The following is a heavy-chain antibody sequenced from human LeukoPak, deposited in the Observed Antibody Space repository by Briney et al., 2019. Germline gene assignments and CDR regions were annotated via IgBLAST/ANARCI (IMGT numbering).Heavy chain of an antibody. D-gene: IGHD4-17*01. CDR1: GFTFSSYV. CDR2: ISGSGGTT. J-gene: IGHJ4*02. CDR3: AKTLHYGHFGKFDS. V-gene: IGHV3-23*01. Sequence: GGSLRLSCAASGFTFSSYVMSWVRQAPGKGLEWVSGISGSGGTTYYADSVKGRFTISRDNSKNTLYLQMNSLRAEDTAVYYCAKTLHYGHFGKFDSWGQGTLVTVSS.